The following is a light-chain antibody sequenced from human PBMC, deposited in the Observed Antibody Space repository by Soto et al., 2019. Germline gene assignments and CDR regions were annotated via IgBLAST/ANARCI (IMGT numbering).Light chain of an antibody. Sequence: EIVLTQSPGTLSLSPGERATLSCKTSQSRGSNFLAWYQHKPGQAPRLLIYASSNRATGIPDRFSGSASGTDSTLTIKRLQPEDFAVYYCQLYGISPHFGQGTRVEIK. J-gene: IGKJ5*01. CDR2: ASS. CDR3: QLYGISPH. V-gene: IGKV3-20*01. CDR1: QSRGSNF.